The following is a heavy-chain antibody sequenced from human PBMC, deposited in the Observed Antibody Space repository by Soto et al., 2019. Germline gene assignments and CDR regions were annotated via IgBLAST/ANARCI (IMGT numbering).Heavy chain of an antibody. D-gene: IGHD3-22*01. CDR1: GFTFSSYA. CDR3: ARYYDSSGYYSGYYYYGMDV. CDR2: ISYDGSNK. J-gene: IGHJ6*02. V-gene: IGHV3-30-3*01. Sequence: GGSLRLSCAASGFTFSSYAMHWVRQAPGKGLEWVAVISYDGSNKYYADSVKGRFTISRDNSKNTLYLQMNSLRAEDTAVYYCARYYDSSGYYSGYYYYGMDVWGQGTTVTVSS.